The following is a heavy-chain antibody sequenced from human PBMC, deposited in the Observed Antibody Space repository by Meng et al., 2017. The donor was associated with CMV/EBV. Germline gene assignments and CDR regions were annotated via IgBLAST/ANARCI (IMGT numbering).Heavy chain of an antibody. Sequence: GESLKISCAASGFTFSSYSMNWVRQAPGKGLEWVSSISSSSSYIYYADSVKGRFTISRDNAKNSLYLQMNSLRAEDTAVYYCARLYTGYFDYWGQGTLVPSPQ. CDR3: ARLYTGYFDY. V-gene: IGHV3-21*01. D-gene: IGHD3-10*01. CDR1: GFTFSSYS. CDR2: ISSSSSYI. J-gene: IGHJ4*02.